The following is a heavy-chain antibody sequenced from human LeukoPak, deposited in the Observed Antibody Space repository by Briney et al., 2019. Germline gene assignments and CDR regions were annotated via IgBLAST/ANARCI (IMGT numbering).Heavy chain of an antibody. D-gene: IGHD1-26*01. J-gene: IGHJ5*02. CDR1: GYTFTDYY. CDR2: INPNSGGT. V-gene: IGHV1-2*02. Sequence: GASVKVSCKASGYTFTDYYMHWLRQAPGQGLEWMGWINPNSGGTNYAQKFQGRVTMTRDTSISTAYMELSGLRSDDTAVYYCARDTTRDNWFDPWGQGTLVTVSS. CDR3: ARDTTRDNWFDP.